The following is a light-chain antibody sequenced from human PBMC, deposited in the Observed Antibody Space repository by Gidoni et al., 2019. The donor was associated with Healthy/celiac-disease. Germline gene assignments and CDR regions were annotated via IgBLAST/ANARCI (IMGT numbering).Light chain of an antibody. CDR2: GAS. Sequence: DIVLTQSPATLSSSPGDRATLSCRASQSVSSSYLAWYQQKPGKAPKLLIYGASSRATGVPDRFSGSGSGTDFTLTISRLEPEDVAVYYCQQYGSAPYTFGQGTKLDIK. V-gene: IGKV3-20*01. J-gene: IGKJ2*01. CDR1: QSVSSSY. CDR3: QQYGSAPYT.